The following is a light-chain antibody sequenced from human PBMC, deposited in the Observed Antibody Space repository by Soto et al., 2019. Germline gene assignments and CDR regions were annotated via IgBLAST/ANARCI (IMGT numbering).Light chain of an antibody. V-gene: IGKV1-33*01. CDR2: AAS. Sequence: DIQITQSPSSVSASEGAIVTITFRASQDIFNYLAWYQQKPGKAPKLLIYAASSLDTGVPARFSGSESGTDFTFTISSLQPEDIATYYCQQYDSPPFTFGQGTRLEIK. CDR1: QDIFNY. J-gene: IGKJ5*01. CDR3: QQYDSPPFT.